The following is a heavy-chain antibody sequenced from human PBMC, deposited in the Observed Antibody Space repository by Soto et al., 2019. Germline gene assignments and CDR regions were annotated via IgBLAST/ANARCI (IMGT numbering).Heavy chain of an antibody. D-gene: IGHD6-13*01. CDR3: ASLVRQHLPPLGP. CDR1: GFDFSDAY. J-gene: IGHJ5*02. V-gene: IGHV3-11*06. CDR2: ITSSSVQT. Sequence: QVHLVESGGGLVKPGGSLRLSCAASGFDFSDAYMSWIRQAPGKGLEWVAWITSSSVQTRYADSVKGRFTISRDNAKNSLYLQMNSLRTEDTAVYYCASLVRQHLPPLGPWGQGTLVIVSS.